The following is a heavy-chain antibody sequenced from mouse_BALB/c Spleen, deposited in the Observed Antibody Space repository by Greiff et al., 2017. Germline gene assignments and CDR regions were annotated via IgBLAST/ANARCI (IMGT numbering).Heavy chain of an antibody. CDR2: ISSGGSYT. CDR3: ARGDYHYAMDD. D-gene: IGHD2-4*01. CDR1: GFTFSSYA. Sequence: EVQVVESGGGLVKPGGSLKLSCAASGFTFSSYAMSWVRQSPEKRLEWVAEISSGGSYTYYPDTVTGRFTISRDNAKNTLYLEMSSLRSEDTAMYYCARGDYHYAMDDWGQGTSVTVSS. V-gene: IGHV5-9-4*01. J-gene: IGHJ4*01.